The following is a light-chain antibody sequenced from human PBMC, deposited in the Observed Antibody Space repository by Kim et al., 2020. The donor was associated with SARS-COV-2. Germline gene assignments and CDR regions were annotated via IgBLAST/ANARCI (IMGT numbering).Light chain of an antibody. J-gene: IGLJ3*02. CDR3: SSYTSSSTWV. CDR1: SSDVGGYNY. CDR2: DVS. Sequence: GQSITNSCTGTSSDVGGYNYVTWYQQHPGKAPKHMIYDVSNRPSGDSNRFSGSKSGNTASLTISGLQAEDEADYYCSSYTSSSTWVFGGGTQLTVL. V-gene: IGLV2-14*03.